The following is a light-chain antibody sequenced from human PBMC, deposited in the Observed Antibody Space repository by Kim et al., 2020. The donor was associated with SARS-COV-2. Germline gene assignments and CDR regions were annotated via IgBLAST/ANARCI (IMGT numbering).Light chain of an antibody. CDR1: QSVSNK. Sequence: SAGGRVTLSCRASQSVSNKVGWYQQKPGQAPRLLIYGASTRATGIPGRFSGGGSGTEFTLSISSLQSEDSAVYYCQEYTKWPQVTFGGGTKVDIK. CDR2: GAS. V-gene: IGKV3-15*01. CDR3: QEYTKWPQVT. J-gene: IGKJ4*01.